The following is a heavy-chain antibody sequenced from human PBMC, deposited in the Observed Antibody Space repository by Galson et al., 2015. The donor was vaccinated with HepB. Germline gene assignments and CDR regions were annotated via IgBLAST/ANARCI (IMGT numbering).Heavy chain of an antibody. CDR2: IYGNDDK. CDR3: AHRASSDYPNAFDI. D-gene: IGHD4-11*01. CDR1: GFSLSTSGVG. Sequence: PALVKPTQTLTLTCTFSGFSLSTSGVGVGWIRQPPGKALEWLALIYGNDDKRYSPSLKSRLTITKDTSKNQVVLTMTNMDPVDTATYYCAHRASSDYPNAFDIWGRGTMVTVSS. V-gene: IGHV2-5*01. J-gene: IGHJ3*02.